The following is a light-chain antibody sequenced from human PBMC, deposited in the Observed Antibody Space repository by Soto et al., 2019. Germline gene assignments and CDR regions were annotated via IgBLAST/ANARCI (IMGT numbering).Light chain of an antibody. CDR1: QNVVFY. Sequence: EVVLTQSPATLSLSPWERATLSCRANQNVVFYLAWDQQKPGQAPRLLIYDSSNRATGIPARFSGSGSGTDFTLTISSLEPEDFTVYYCQNRTNWPITFGQGTRLEIK. CDR2: DSS. CDR3: QNRTNWPIT. J-gene: IGKJ5*01. V-gene: IGKV3-11*01.